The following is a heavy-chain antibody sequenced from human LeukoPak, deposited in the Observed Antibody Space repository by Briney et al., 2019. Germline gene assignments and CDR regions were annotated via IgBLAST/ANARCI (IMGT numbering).Heavy chain of an antibody. CDR2: ISAYNGNT. J-gene: IGHJ5*02. CDR3: ARGRGARGYSYYTGQENWFDP. CDR1: GYTFTSYG. Sequence: ASVKVSCKASGYTFTSYGISWVRQAPGQGLEWMGWISAYNGNTNYAQKLQGRVTMTTDTSTSTAYMELRSLRSDDTAVYYCARGRGARGYSYYTGQENWFDPWGQGTLVTVFS. D-gene: IGHD5-18*01. V-gene: IGHV1-18*04.